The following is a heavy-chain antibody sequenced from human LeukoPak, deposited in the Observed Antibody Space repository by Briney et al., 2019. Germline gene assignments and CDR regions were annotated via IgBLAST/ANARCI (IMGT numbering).Heavy chain of an antibody. CDR3: ASAED. V-gene: IGHV3-21*01. CDR1: GFAFSSNS. CDR2: ISGSSSYI. Sequence: PGESLRLSCAASGFAFSSNSMNWVRQAPGKGLEWVSSISGSSSYIYYADSVKGRFTISRDNAKNSLYLQMNSLRPEDTAVYYCASAEDWGQGTLITVSS. J-gene: IGHJ4*02.